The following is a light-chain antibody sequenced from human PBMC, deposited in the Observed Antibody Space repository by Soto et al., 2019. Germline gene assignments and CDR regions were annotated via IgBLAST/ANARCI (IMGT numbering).Light chain of an antibody. J-gene: IGKJ1*01. V-gene: IGKV1-39*01. CDR3: QQSYITPPT. CDR2: AAS. Sequence: DTQMTQSPSSLSASVGDRVTVTCLASQSIGSYLNWYQQQPGKAPKLLIYAASYLKSGVPSRFSGSGSGTDFTLTISSLQPEDFATYYCQQSYITPPTFGQGTMVAIK. CDR1: QSIGSY.